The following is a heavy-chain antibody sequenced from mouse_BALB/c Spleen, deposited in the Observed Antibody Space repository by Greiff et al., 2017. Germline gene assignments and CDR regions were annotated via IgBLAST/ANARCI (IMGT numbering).Heavy chain of an antibody. CDR2: ISSGGSYT. J-gene: IGHJ2*01. D-gene: IGHD2-1*01. V-gene: IGHV5-6*01. CDR1: GFTFSSYG. CDR3: ARHRDGNYDY. Sequence: EVKLVESGGDLVKPGGSLKLSCAASGFTFSSYGMSWVRQTPDKRLEWVATISSGGSYTYYPDSVKGRFTISRDNAKNTLYLQMSSLKSEDTAMYYCARHRDGNYDYWGQGTTLTVSS.